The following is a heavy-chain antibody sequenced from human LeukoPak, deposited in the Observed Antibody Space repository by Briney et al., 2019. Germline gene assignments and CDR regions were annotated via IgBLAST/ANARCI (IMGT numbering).Heavy chain of an antibody. D-gene: IGHD2-15*01. CDR2: ISGSGGST. CDR1: GFTFSSYA. Sequence: PGGSLRLSCEASGFTFSSYAMSWVRQAPGKGLEWVSAISGSGGSTYYADSVKGRFTISRDNSKNTLYLQMNSLRAEDTAVYYCAKPLSHEDEPLYYGYGMDVWGQGTTVTVSS. CDR3: AKPLSHEDEPLYYGYGMDV. J-gene: IGHJ6*02. V-gene: IGHV3-23*01.